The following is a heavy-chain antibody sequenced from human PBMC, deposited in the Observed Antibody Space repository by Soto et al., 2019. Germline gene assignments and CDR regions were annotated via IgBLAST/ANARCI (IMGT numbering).Heavy chain of an antibody. CDR3: TAVLRFLELSDAFYI. CDR2: IKSQANSYAT. V-gene: IGHV3-73*02. Sequence: EVQLVESGGGLVQPGGSLKLSCAASGFTFSGSAMHWVRQASGKGLDRVGRIKSQANSYATAYAASVKGRFTITRDNSKNSADLQMNSAQNGGTAVYYCTAVLRFLELSDAFYIWGLGKMGTVSS. CDR1: GFTFSGSA. J-gene: IGHJ3*02. D-gene: IGHD3-3*01.